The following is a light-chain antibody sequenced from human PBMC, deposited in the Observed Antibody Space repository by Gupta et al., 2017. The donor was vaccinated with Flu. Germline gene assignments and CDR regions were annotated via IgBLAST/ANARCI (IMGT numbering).Light chain of an antibody. CDR1: RRDVSGYNN. V-gene: IGLV2-14*04. J-gene: IGLJ1*01. CDR3: RLYKTTADQGYV. CDR2: DGR. Sequence: NTARTGSRRDVSGYNNVEWYQQKPGKAPNLVIYDGRKRPSGVSRRFSGSNSGNTASLTITELEAGDEAEYYCRLYKTTADQGYVFGAGTKVTVL.